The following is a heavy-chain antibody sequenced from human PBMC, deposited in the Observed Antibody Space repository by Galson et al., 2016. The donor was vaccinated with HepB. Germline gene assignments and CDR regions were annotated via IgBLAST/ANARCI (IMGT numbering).Heavy chain of an antibody. J-gene: IGHJ6*02. D-gene: IGHD2-15*01. Sequence: SLRLSCAASGFTFNTYAMHWVRQAPGKGLEWVALISYDGTDKYYADSVKGRFTISRDNSNNTMYVQMNSLRADDPAVYYCVRDKSSWNLGKFYYYGLDVWGHGTRVTVSS. CDR2: ISYDGTDK. CDR1: GFTFNTYA. CDR3: VRDKSSWNLGKFYYYGLDV. V-gene: IGHV3-30*04.